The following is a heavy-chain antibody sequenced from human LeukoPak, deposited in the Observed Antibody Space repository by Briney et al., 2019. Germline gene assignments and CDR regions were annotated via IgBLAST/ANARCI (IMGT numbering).Heavy chain of an antibody. D-gene: IGHD6-13*01. CDR1: GGTFSSYA. Sequence: ASVKVSCKASGGTFSSYAISWVRQAPGQGLEWMGGIIPIFGTANYAQKFQGRVTITADESTSTAYMELSSLRSEDTAVYYCARGLGYSSSWNVISGRTVYFDYWGQGTLVTVSS. V-gene: IGHV1-69*13. CDR2: IIPIFGTA. CDR3: ARGLGYSSSWNVISGRTVYFDY. J-gene: IGHJ4*02.